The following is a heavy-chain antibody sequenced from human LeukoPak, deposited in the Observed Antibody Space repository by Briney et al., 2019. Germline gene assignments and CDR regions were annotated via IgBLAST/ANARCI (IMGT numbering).Heavy chain of an antibody. V-gene: IGHV4-59*01. J-gene: IGHJ6*02. CDR3: ARHHWRHYIRYYYGMDV. D-gene: IGHD4-11*01. Sequence: SETLFLTCTVSGGSISSYYWSWIRQPPGKGLEWIGYIYYSGSTNYNPSLKSRVTISVDTSKNQFSLKLSSVTAADTAVYYCARHHWRHYIRYYYGMDVWGQGTTVTVSS. CDR2: IYYSGST. CDR1: GGSISSYY.